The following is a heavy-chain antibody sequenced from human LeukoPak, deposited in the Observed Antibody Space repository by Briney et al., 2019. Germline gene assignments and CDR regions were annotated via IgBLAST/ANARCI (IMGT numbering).Heavy chain of an antibody. D-gene: IGHD6-19*01. Sequence: GGSLRLSCAASGFTFSSYSMNWVRQAPGKGLEWVSSISSSSSYIYYADSVKGRFTISRDNAKNSLYLQMNSLRAEDTAVYYCARRATASGYSGWSGANYYYMDVWGKGTTVTVFS. CDR3: ARRATASGYSGWSGANYYYMDV. CDR2: ISSSSSYI. CDR1: GFTFSSYS. V-gene: IGHV3-21*01. J-gene: IGHJ6*03.